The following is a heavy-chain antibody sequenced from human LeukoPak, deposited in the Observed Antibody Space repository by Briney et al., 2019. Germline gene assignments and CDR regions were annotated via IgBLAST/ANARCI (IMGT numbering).Heavy chain of an antibody. Sequence: ASVKVSCKASGYTLTGYYMHWVRQAPGQGLEWMGWISAYNGNTNYAQKLQGRVTMTTDTSTSTAYMELSSLRSDDTAVYYCARDRSLYCSSTSCPKLDFDYWGQGTLVTVSS. CDR1: GYTLTGYY. CDR3: ARDRSLYCSSTSCPKLDFDY. V-gene: IGHV1-18*04. CDR2: ISAYNGNT. D-gene: IGHD2-2*01. J-gene: IGHJ4*02.